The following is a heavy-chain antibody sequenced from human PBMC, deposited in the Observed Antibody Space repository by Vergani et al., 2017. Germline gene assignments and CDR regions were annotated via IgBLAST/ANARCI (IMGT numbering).Heavy chain of an antibody. CDR1: GFTFSDYY. D-gene: IGHD2-2*01. CDR2: ISSSGSTI. V-gene: IGHV3-11*01. J-gene: IGHJ6*02. CDR3: AKDRLSGAAAMIYGMDV. Sequence: QVQLVESGGGLVKPGGSLRLSCAASGFTFSDYYMSWIRQAPGKGLEWVSYISSSGSTIYYADSVKGRFTISRDNAKNSLYLQMNSLRAEDTAVYYCAKDRLSGAAAMIYGMDVWGQGTTVTVSS.